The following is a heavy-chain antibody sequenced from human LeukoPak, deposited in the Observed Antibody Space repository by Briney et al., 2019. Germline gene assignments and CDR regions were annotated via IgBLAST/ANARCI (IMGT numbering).Heavy chain of an antibody. V-gene: IGHV4-4*07. D-gene: IGHD5-18*01. CDR3: ARGRGYSYGSPRYFQH. Sequence: PSETLSLTCTVPGGSTSSYYWSWIRQPAGKGLEWIGRIYTSGSTNYNPSLKSRVTMSVDTSKNQFSLKLSSVTAADTAVYYCARGRGYSYGSPRYFQHWGQGTLVTVSS. CDR2: IYTSGST. CDR1: GGSTSSYY. J-gene: IGHJ1*01.